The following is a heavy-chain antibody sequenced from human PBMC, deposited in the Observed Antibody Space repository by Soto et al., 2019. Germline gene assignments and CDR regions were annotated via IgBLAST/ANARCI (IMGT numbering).Heavy chain of an antibody. CDR2: INHSGST. CDR1: GGSFSGYY. Sequence: QVQLQQWGAGLLKPSETRSHTCAVYGGSFSGYYGSWIRQPPGKGLEWIGEINHSGSTNYNPSLKSRVTISGDTSKNQFSLKLSSVNAADTAESYCATLLAVAAPYDAFDIWGQGTMVIVSS. J-gene: IGHJ3*02. V-gene: IGHV4-34*01. CDR3: ATLLAVAAPYDAFDI. D-gene: IGHD6-19*01.